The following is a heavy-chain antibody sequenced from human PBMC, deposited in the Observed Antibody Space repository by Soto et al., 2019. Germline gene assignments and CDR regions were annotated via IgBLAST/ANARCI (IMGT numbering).Heavy chain of an antibody. CDR2: IRSKANSYAT. V-gene: IGHV3-73*01. J-gene: IGHJ6*02. CDR1: GFTFSGSA. Sequence: EVQLVESGGGLVKPGGSLRLSCAASGFTFSGSAMHWVRQASGKGLEWVGRIRSKANSYATAYAASVKGRFTIPRDDSKNTAYLQMNSLKTEDTAVYYCGSSSSGGGYYYGMDVWGQGTTVTVSS. CDR3: GSSSSGGGYYYGMDV. D-gene: IGHD6-6*01.